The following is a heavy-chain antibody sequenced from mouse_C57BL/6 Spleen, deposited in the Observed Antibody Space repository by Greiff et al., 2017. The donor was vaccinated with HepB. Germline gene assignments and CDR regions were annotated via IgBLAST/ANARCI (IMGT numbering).Heavy chain of an antibody. CDR1: GYAFSSSW. Sequence: QVQLQQSGPELVKPGASVKISCKASGYAFSSSWMNWVKQRPGKGLEWIGRIYPGDGDTNYNGKFKGKATLTADKSSSTAYMQLCSLTSEDSAVYFCARSPGWYFDVWGTGTTVTVSS. V-gene: IGHV1-82*01. J-gene: IGHJ1*03. CDR2: IYPGDGDT. CDR3: ARSPGWYFDV.